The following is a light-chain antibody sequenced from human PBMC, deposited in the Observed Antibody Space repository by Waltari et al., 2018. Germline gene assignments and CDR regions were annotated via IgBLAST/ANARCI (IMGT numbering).Light chain of an antibody. Sequence: QSALTQPVSVSGSPGQSITISCTGTISDVGGYNSVAWYQQHPGKAPKLLIYDVTNRTSGVSNRFSGSKSGNTAALTISGLQAEDEADYHCSSFTSSSTLVFGTGTKVTVL. V-gene: IGLV2-14*03. CDR3: SSFTSSSTLV. CDR1: ISDVGGYNS. J-gene: IGLJ1*01. CDR2: DVT.